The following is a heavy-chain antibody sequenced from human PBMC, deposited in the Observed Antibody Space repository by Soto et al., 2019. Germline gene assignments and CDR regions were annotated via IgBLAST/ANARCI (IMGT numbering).Heavy chain of an antibody. Sequence: GESLRLSCSASGFTFSSYAMHWVRQAPGKGLEYVSAISSNGGSTYYADSVKVRFTISRDNSKNTLYLQMSSLRAEDTAVYYCVKEISGYYDFDYWGQGTLVTVSS. J-gene: IGHJ4*02. CDR3: VKEISGYYDFDY. V-gene: IGHV3-64D*06. CDR2: ISSNGGST. CDR1: GFTFSSYA. D-gene: IGHD3-3*01.